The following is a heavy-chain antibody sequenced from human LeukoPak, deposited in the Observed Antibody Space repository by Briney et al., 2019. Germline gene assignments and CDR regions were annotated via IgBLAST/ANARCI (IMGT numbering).Heavy chain of an antibody. Sequence: GGSLRLSCAASGFTISSYGMHWVRQAPGKGLEWVAVISSDGSNKYYADSVKGRLTISRDNSKNTLYLQMNSLRPEDTAVYYCAKKPGGSWEQTFDIWGQGTMVTVSS. V-gene: IGHV3-30*18. CDR2: ISSDGSNK. D-gene: IGHD1/OR15-1a*01. CDR1: GFTISSYG. J-gene: IGHJ3*02. CDR3: AKKPGGSWEQTFDI.